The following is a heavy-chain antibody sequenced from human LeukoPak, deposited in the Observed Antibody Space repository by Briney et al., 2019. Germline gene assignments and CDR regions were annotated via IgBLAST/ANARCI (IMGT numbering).Heavy chain of an antibody. V-gene: IGHV3-7*01. Sequence: GGSLRLSCGASGFTFSNYWMSWVRQVPGKGLEWVASVKEYVGEKDYVDSVKGRFTISRDNAENSLYPHMNILRVEDSAFYYCARGPPYGSRSDFFDYWGQGTLVTVSS. CDR1: GFTFSNYW. CDR3: ARGPPYGSRSDFFDY. D-gene: IGHD3-10*01. CDR2: VKEYVGEK. J-gene: IGHJ4*02.